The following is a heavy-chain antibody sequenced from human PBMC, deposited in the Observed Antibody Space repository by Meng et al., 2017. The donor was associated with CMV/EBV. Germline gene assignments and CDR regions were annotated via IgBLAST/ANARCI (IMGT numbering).Heavy chain of an antibody. CDR2: IYYSGST. D-gene: IGHD3-3*01. Sequence: SETLSLTCTVSGGSISSSSYYWGWIRQPPGKGLEWIGSIYYSGSTYYNPSLKSRVTISVDTSKNQSSLKLSSVTAADTAVYYCARDDYDFWSGYYSDSDYWGQGTLVTVSS. CDR3: ARDDYDFWSGYYSDSDY. CDR1: GGSISSSSYY. J-gene: IGHJ4*02. V-gene: IGHV4-39*07.